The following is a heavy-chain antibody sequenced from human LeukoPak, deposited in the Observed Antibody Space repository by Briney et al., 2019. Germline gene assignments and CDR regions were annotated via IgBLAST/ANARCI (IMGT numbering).Heavy chain of an antibody. V-gene: IGHV4-39*07. D-gene: IGHD2-21*01. CDR2: IYYSGST. Sequence: SETLSLTCTVSGGSISSNSYYWGWIRQPPGKGLEWIGSIYYSGSTYYNPSLKSRVTISVDTSKNQFSLKLSSVTAADTAVYYCARHLAGHFGGFYFDYWGQGTLVTVSS. CDR3: ARHLAGHFGGFYFDY. J-gene: IGHJ4*02. CDR1: GGSISSNSYY.